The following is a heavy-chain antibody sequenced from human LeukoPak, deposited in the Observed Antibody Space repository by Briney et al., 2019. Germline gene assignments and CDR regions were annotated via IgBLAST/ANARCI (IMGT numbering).Heavy chain of an antibody. CDR3: ARGPREGYSYGHIDY. D-gene: IGHD5-18*01. V-gene: IGHV1-69*05. CDR2: IIPLFGTT. J-gene: IGHJ4*02. Sequence: SVKVSCKASGGTFSSYAINWVRQAPGQGLEWMGGIIPLFGTTTYAQKFQGRVTMTRDTSTSTVYMELSSLRSEDTAVYYCARGPREGYSYGHIDYWGQGTLVTVST. CDR1: GGTFSSYA.